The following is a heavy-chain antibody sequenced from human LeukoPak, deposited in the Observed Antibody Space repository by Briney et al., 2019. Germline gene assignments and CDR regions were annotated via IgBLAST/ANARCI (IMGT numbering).Heavy chain of an antibody. CDR1: GGSISSYY. J-gene: IGHJ6*03. CDR2: IYYSGST. V-gene: IGHV4-59*01. Sequence: PSETLSLTCTVSGGSISSYYWSWIRQPPGKGLEWIGYIYYSGSTNYNPSLKSRVTISVDTSKNQFSLKLSSVTAADTAVYYCARGVSGWRYYYYYYMDVWGKGTTVTVS. CDR3: ARGVSGWRYYYYYYMDV. D-gene: IGHD6-19*01.